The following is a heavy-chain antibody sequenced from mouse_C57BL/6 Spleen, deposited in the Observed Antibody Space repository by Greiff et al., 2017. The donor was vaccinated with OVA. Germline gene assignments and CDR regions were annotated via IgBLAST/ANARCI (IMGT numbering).Heavy chain of an antibody. D-gene: IGHD2-3*01. V-gene: IGHV1-54*01. CDR1: GYAFTNYL. CDR3: ARERLLGY. Sequence: VQLQQSGAELVRPGPSVKVSCKASGYAFTNYLIEWVKQRPGQGLEWIGVINPGSGGTNYNEKFKGKATLTADKSSSTAYMQLSSLTSEDSAVYFCARERLLGYWGQGTTLTVSS. J-gene: IGHJ2*01. CDR2: INPGSGGT.